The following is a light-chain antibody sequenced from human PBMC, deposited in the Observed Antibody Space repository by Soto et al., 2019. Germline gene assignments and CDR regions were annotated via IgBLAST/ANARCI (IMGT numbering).Light chain of an antibody. CDR3: QHRNNWPLT. Sequence: EIVLTQSPATLSLSPGERATLSCRASQSVSSYLAWYQQKPGQAPRLLIYDASNRATGIPARFSGSGSGTDFTTISSSLSPEDFAVYYCQHRNNWPLTFGGGTKVEIK. CDR1: QSVSSY. CDR2: DAS. V-gene: IGKV3-11*01. J-gene: IGKJ4*01.